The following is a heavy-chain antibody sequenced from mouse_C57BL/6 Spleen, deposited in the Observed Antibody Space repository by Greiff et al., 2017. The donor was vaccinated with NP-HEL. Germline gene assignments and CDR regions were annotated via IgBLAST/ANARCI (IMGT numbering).Heavy chain of an antibody. V-gene: IGHV1-64*01. CDR1: GYTFTSYW. CDR3: ARSGYYGVDY. D-gene: IGHD1-1*01. Sequence: QVQLQQPGAELVKPGASVKLSCTASGYTFTSYWMHWVKQRPGQGLEWVGMIHPNSGSTNYNEKFKSKATLTVDKSTSTAYMQLSSLTSEDSAVYYCARSGYYGVDYGGQGTSVTVSS. J-gene: IGHJ4*01. CDR2: IHPNSGST.